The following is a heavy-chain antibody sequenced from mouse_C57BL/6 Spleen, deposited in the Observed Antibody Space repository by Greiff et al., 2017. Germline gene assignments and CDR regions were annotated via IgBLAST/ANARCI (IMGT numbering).Heavy chain of an antibody. CDR2: IDPSDSEP. Sequence: QVRLQQPGAELVRPGSSVKLSCKASGYTFTSYWMHWVKQRPIQGLEWIGNIDPSDSEPHYNQKFKDKATLTEDKSSSAAYMQISSLTSEDSAVYCCARGNHIWFAYWGQGTLVTVSA. J-gene: IGHJ3*01. V-gene: IGHV1-52*01. CDR1: GYTFTSYW. CDR3: ARGNHIWFAY.